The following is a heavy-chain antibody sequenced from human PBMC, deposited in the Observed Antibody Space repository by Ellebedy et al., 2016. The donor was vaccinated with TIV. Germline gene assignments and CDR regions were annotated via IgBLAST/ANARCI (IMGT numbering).Heavy chain of an antibody. CDR2: SHHTGNS. D-gene: IGHD1-1*01. V-gene: IGHV4-59*02. Sequence: SETLSLXCTVSGGSVNSHYWSWVRQPPGKGLEWIGYSHHTGNSNYNASLRGRATISVDTSRNQFPLRLTSVTAADTAVYYCAGAILGTYGIDVWGQGTTVTVS. J-gene: IGHJ6*02. CDR1: GGSVNSHY. CDR3: AGAILGTYGIDV.